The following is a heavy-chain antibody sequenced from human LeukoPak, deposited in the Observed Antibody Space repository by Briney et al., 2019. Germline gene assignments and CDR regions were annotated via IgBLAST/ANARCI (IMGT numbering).Heavy chain of an antibody. CDR1: GFTFSSYA. CDR3: ARNGNIMLRGVITPPLDY. D-gene: IGHD3-10*01. CDR2: ISYDGSNK. Sequence: PPGGSLRLSCAASGFTFSSYAMHWVRQAPGKGLEWVAVISYDGSNKYYADSVKGRFTISRDNSKNTLYLQMNSLRAEDTAVYYCARNGNIMLRGVITPPLDYGARETLVTASS. V-gene: IGHV3-30-3*01. J-gene: IGHJ4*02.